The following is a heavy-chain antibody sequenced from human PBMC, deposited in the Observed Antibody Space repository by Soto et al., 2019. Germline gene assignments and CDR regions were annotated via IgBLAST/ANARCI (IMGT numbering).Heavy chain of an antibody. D-gene: IGHD2-8*01. V-gene: IGHV1-18*01. CDR3: ARGGKYCTNGECSLYGMDV. J-gene: IGHJ6*02. Sequence: QVQLVQSGAEVKKPGASVKVSCKASGYTFTSYGISWVRQAPGQGLEWMGWISAYSGNTNYPQKFQGRVTMTTHTATRTAYMALRSPRSDDTAVDYCARGGKYCTNGECSLYGMDVWGQGTTVTVPS. CDR2: ISAYSGNT. CDR1: GYTFTSYG.